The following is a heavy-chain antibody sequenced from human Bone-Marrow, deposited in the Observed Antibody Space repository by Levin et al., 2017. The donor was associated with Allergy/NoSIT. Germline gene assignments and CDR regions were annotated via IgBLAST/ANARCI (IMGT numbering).Heavy chain of an antibody. V-gene: IGHV3-30*04. J-gene: IGHJ4*02. CDR3: ARTIPVEMATSFDY. D-gene: IGHD5-24*01. CDR2: ISYDGSNK. Sequence: GESLKISCAASGFTFSSYAMHWVRPAPGKGLEWVAVISYDGSNKYYADSVKGRVTISRDNPKNTLYLQMNSLRAEDTAVYYCARTIPVEMATSFDYWGQGTLVTVSS. CDR1: GFTFSSYA.